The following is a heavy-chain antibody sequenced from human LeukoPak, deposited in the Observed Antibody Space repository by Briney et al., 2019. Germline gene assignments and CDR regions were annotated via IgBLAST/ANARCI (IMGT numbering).Heavy chain of an antibody. CDR2: IYTSGST. J-gene: IGHJ3*02. CDR3: ASHAITHYYDSSGYWDAFDI. D-gene: IGHD3-22*01. CDR1: GGSISSYY. Sequence: KASETLSLTCIVSGGSISSYYWSWIRQPPGKGLEWIGYIYTSGSTNYNPSLKCRVTISVDTSKSQFSLKLSSVTAADTAVYYCASHAITHYYDSSGYWDAFDIWGQGTMVTVSS. V-gene: IGHV4-4*09.